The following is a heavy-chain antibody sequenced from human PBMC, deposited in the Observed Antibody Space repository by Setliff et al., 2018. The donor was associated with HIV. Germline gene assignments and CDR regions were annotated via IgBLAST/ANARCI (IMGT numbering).Heavy chain of an antibody. CDR1: GNSTTSSDYY. CDR3: ARRSGGYDMFFDS. V-gene: IGHV4-39*01. D-gene: IGHD5-12*01. J-gene: IGHJ4*02. CDR2: IYYSGTT. Sequence: SETLSLTCTVSGNSTTSSDYYWGWVRQPPGKGLEWIGSIYYSGTTYHDPSLKSRVTISVHTSKNLLSLSLISVTAADTAIYYCARRSGGYDMFFDSWGQGMLVTVSS.